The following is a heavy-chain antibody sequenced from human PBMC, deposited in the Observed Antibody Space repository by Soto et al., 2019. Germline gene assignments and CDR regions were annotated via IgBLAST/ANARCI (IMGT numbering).Heavy chain of an antibody. D-gene: IGHD6-19*01. CDR3: ARVGSTGWSPDY. CDR2: IFYSGST. V-gene: IGHV4-59*11. Sequence: PSETLSLTCTVSGGSISGHYWIWIRQSPGKRLEWIGYIFYSGSTNYNPSLKSRVTLSVDTSKNQFSLRLSSVTAADTAVYFCARVGSTGWSPDYWGKGTMVPVSS. J-gene: IGHJ4*02. CDR1: GGSISGHY.